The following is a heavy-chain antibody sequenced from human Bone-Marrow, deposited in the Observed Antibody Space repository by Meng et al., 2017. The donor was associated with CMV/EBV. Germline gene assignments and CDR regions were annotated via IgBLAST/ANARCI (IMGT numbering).Heavy chain of an antibody. CDR3: ARGGLYINGPPDAYDL. D-gene: IGHD2-8*01. CDR1: GFTFSSYE. J-gene: IGHJ3*01. Sequence: GGSLRLSCAASGFTFSSYEMNWVRQAPGKGLEWVSYINVYGSSMYYTDSVKGRFTISRDNAKSSLCLQMSSLRVEDTAVYYCARGGLYINGPPDAYDLWGQGTMVTVSS. CDR2: INVYGSSM. V-gene: IGHV3-48*03.